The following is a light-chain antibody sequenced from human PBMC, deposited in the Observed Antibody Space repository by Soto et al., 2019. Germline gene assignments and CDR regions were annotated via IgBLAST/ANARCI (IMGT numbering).Light chain of an antibody. CDR3: QQYGSSPRT. CDR2: GVS. J-gene: IGKJ1*01. Sequence: EIVLTQSPGTLSLSPGERATLSCRASQSVSSNFLAWYQQEPGQAPRLLIYGVSSRATGIPDRFSGSGSGTDFTLTISRLEPEDFAVYYCQQYGSSPRTFGQGTKVDIK. V-gene: IGKV3-20*01. CDR1: QSVSSNF.